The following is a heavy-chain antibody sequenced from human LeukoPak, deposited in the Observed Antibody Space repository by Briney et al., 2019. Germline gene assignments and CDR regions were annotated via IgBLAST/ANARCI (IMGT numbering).Heavy chain of an antibody. Sequence: PSETLSLTCTVSGGSISSSSYYWGWIRQPPGKGLEWIGRIYTSGSTNYNPSLKSRVTMSVDTSKNQFSLKLSSVTAADTAVYYCARETTTLDSSGYPRSGWFDPWGQGTLVTVSS. J-gene: IGHJ5*02. CDR1: GGSISSSSYY. CDR2: IYTSGST. CDR3: ARETTTLDSSGYPRSGWFDP. V-gene: IGHV4-39*07. D-gene: IGHD3-22*01.